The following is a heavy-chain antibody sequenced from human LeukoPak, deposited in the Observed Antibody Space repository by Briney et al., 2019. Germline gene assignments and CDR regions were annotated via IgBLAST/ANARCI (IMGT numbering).Heavy chain of an antibody. J-gene: IGHJ4*02. CDR3: VKEAIGRLNSDSWLEY. V-gene: IGHV3-23*01. Sequence: PGGSLRLSCAASGITFNRYAMSWARQAPGKGLEWVSGVSDSGTNTYYADFVKGRFTISRDNSKNTVYLQMNSPRAEDTAVYYCVKEAIGRLNSDSWLEYWGRGTMVTVSS. CDR2: VSDSGTNT. CDR1: GITFNRYA. D-gene: IGHD1-1*01.